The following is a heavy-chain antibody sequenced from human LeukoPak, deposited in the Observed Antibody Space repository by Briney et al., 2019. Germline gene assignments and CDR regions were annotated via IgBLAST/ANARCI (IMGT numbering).Heavy chain of an antibody. CDR1: GYTFTGYY. CDR2: INPNSGGT. D-gene: IGHD6-19*01. J-gene: IGHJ4*02. V-gene: IGHV1-2*06. Sequence: ASVKVSCTASGYTFTGYYMHWVRQAPGQGLEWMGRINPNSGGTNYAQKFQGRVTMTRDTSISTAYMELSRLRSDDTAVYDCARVSRSYSSGWYSGDYWGQGTLVTVSS. CDR3: ARVSRSYSSGWYSGDY.